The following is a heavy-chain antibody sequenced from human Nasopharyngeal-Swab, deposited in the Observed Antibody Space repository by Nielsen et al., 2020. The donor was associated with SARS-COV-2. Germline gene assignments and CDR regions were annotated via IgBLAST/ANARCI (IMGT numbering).Heavy chain of an antibody. CDR1: GFTFSSCI. CDR3: AKRRDSGSSGRYFDY. D-gene: IGHD5-12*01. V-gene: IGHV3-23*01. CDR2: IPGSGDNK. J-gene: IGHJ4*02. Sequence: GGSLRLSCAASGFTFSSCIMTWVRQAPGTGLEWVSAIPGSGDNKYYADSVKGRFTISRDNSKNTLYLQMDSLRAEDTAIYYCAKRRDSGSSGRYFDYWGQGTLVTVSS.